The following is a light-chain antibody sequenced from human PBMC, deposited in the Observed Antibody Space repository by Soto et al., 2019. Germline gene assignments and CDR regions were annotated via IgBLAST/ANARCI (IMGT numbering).Light chain of an antibody. CDR3: SSYTSSSTLGLV. J-gene: IGLJ2*01. V-gene: IGLV2-8*01. Sequence: QSVLTQPPSASGSPGQSVTISCTETSSDVGGYKYVSWYQQHPGKAPKLILYEVSKRPSGVPDRFSGSKSGNTASLTISGLQAEDEADYYCSSYTSSSTLGLVFGGGTKVTVL. CDR2: EVS. CDR1: SSDVGGYKY.